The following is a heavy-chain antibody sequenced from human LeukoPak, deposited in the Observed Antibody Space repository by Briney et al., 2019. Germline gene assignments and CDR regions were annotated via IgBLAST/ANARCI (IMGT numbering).Heavy chain of an antibody. CDR1: GFTFSSYG. V-gene: IGHV3-30*18. Sequence: GRSLRLSCAASGFTFSSYGMHWVRQAPGKGLEWVAVISYDGSNKYYADSVEGRFTISRDNSKNTLYLQMNSLRAEDTAVYYCAKDMWAYYYDSSGPPPFDYWGQGTLVTVSS. J-gene: IGHJ4*02. CDR2: ISYDGSNK. CDR3: AKDMWAYYYDSSGPPPFDY. D-gene: IGHD3-22*01.